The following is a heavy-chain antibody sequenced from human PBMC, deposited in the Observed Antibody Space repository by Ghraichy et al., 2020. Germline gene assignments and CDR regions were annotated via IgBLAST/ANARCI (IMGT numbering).Heavy chain of an antibody. V-gene: IGHV3-15*04. D-gene: IGHD1-1*01. CDR2: VESFANGGTK. Sequence: GGSLRLSCAVSGFTFNNAWMTWVRQAPGKGLECVGPVESFANGGTKEYAAPVKGRFTISRDDSKNTVYLQMNGLKTEDTAVYYCTTGYGTIDFWGPGTLFTVSS. CDR3: TTGYGTIDF. J-gene: IGHJ4*02. CDR1: GFTFNNAW.